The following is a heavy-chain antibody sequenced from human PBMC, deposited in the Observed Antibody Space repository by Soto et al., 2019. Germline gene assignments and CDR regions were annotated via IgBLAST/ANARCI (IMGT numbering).Heavy chain of an antibody. CDR3: AKDFAMRGRERVYYYGMDV. J-gene: IGHJ6*02. Sequence: KGLEWVSAISGSGGSTYYADSVKGRFTISRDNSKNTLYLKMNSLRAEDTAVYYCAKDFAMRGRERVYYYGMDVWGQGTTVTVSS. D-gene: IGHD2-2*01. CDR2: ISGSGGST. V-gene: IGHV3-23*01.